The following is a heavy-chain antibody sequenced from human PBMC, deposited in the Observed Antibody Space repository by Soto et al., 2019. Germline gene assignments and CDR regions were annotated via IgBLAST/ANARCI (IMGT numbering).Heavy chain of an antibody. Sequence: PGGSLRLSCTASGFSLSTSWMTWVRQAPGKGLEWAANIMQDGSDKYYVDSVKGRFTISRDNAKNSLYLQMTSLRAEDTAVYYCASKRLYFYGLDVWGQGTTVTVS. V-gene: IGHV3-7*01. CDR1: GFSLSTSW. CDR3: ASKRLYFYGLDV. CDR2: IMQDGSDK. J-gene: IGHJ6*02.